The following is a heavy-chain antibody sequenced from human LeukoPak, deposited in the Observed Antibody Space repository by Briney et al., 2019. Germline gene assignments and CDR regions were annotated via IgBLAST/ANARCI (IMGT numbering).Heavy chain of an antibody. Sequence: ASVKVSCKASGGTFSSYAISWVRQAPGQGLEWMGRIIPILGIANYAQKFQGRVTITADKSTSTAYMELSNLRSEDTAVYYCAREGITMIVVVIWGQGTLVTVSS. J-gene: IGHJ4*02. D-gene: IGHD3-22*01. CDR3: AREGITMIVVVI. CDR1: GGTFSSYA. CDR2: IIPILGIA. V-gene: IGHV1-69*04.